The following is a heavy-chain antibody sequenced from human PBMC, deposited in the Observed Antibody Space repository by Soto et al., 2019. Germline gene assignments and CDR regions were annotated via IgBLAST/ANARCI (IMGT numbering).Heavy chain of an antibody. CDR2: ISYDGSNK. V-gene: IGHV3-30-3*01. Sequence: GGSLRLSCAASGFTFSSYAMHWVRQAPGKGLEWVAVISYDGSNKYYADSVKGRFTISRDNSKNTLYLQMNSLRAEDTAVYYCARDPYAHYYYYGMDVWGQGTTVTVSS. D-gene: IGHD4-17*01. CDR1: GFTFSSYA. J-gene: IGHJ6*02. CDR3: ARDPYAHYYYYGMDV.